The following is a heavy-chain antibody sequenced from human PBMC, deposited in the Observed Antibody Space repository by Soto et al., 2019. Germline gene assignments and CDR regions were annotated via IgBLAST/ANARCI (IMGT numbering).Heavy chain of an antibody. D-gene: IGHD3-10*01. CDR2: IYYSGST. CDR1: GGSISSGGHY. CDR3: AREIKRYYGSGSYYKTNWFDP. V-gene: IGHV4-61*08. J-gene: IGHJ5*02. Sequence: PSETLSLTCTVSGGSISSGGHYGSWVRRHSGKGLEWIGYIYYSGSTNSNPSLKSRVTISVDTSKNQFSLKLSSVTASDTAVYYCAREIKRYYGSGSYYKTNWFDPWGQGTLVTVSS.